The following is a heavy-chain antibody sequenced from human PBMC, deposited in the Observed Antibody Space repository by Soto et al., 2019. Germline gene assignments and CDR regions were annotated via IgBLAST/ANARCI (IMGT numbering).Heavy chain of an antibody. CDR2: LSGYNGKT. Sequence: QVQLVQSGGEVKKPGASVKVSCKASGYTFTSYGISWVRQAPGQGLAWMGWLSGYNGKTDHAQKVQDRVTMTTDKYTSTVYMELRSMISDDTAVYYCAREGDVPYYCTGRDVWGQGTTGTVSS. CDR3: AREGDVPYYCTGRDV. CDR1: GYTFTSYG. V-gene: IGHV1-18*01. J-gene: IGHJ6*02. D-gene: IGHD3-22*01.